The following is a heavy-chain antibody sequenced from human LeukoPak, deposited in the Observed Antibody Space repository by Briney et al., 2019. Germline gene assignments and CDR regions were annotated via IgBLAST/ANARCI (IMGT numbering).Heavy chain of an antibody. CDR2: INSDGSST. CDR1: GFTFSSYW. Sequence: GGSLRLSCAASGFTFSSYWMHWVRQAPGKGLVWVSRINSDGSSTSYADSVKGRFTISRDNAKNTLYLQMNSLRAEDTAVYYCARHQWTYYDILTGKGACNWFDPWGQGTLVTVSS. D-gene: IGHD3-9*01. V-gene: IGHV3-74*01. CDR3: ARHQWTYYDILTGKGACNWFDP. J-gene: IGHJ5*02.